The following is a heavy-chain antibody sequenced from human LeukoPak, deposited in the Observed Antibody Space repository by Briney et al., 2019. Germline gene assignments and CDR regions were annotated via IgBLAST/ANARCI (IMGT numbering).Heavy chain of an antibody. J-gene: IGHJ3*02. CDR1: GGSISSYY. CDR2: IYYSGST. V-gene: IGHV4-59*01. CDR3: ARRVGHSYGVTGAGAFDI. D-gene: IGHD5-18*01. Sequence: SETLSLTCTVSGGSISSYYWSWIRQPPGKGLEWIGYIYYSGSTYSNPSLKSRVTISLDTSKNQFSLRLSSVTAADTAVYYCARRVGHSYGVTGAGAFDIWGQGTLVTVSS.